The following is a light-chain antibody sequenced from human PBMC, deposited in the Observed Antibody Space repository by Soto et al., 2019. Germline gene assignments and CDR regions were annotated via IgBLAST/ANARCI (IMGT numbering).Light chain of an antibody. V-gene: IGKV3-20*01. Sequence: EIVLTQSPGTLSLSPGERATLSCRASQSVSSSYLAWYQQKPGQAPRLLIYDASSRATGIPARFSGSGSGTDFTLTISTLEPEDFAVYYCQQYGSSSYTFGQGTKLEIK. J-gene: IGKJ2*01. CDR1: QSVSSSY. CDR2: DAS. CDR3: QQYGSSSYT.